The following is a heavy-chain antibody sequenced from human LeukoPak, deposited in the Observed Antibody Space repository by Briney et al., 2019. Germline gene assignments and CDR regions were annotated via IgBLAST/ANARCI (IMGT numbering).Heavy chain of an antibody. CDR2: IYYSGST. D-gene: IGHD4-17*01. V-gene: IGHV4-59*01. J-gene: IGHJ4*02. CDR1: GGSISSYY. Sequence: PSETLSLTCTVSGGSISSYYWSWIRQPPGKGLEWIGYIYYSGSTNYNPSLKSRVTISVDTSKNQFSLKLSSVTAADTAMYYCARGRLRSSNDYWGQGTLVTVSS. CDR3: ARGRLRSSNDY.